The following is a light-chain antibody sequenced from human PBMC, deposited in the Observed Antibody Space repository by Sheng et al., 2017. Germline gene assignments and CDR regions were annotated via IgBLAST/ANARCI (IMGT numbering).Light chain of an antibody. CDR2: AAS. J-gene: IGKJ1*01. CDR3: QQYGSSLPWT. V-gene: IGKV3-20*01. CDR1: QSVSSSY. Sequence: EIVLTQSPGTLSLSPGERATLSCRTSQSVSSSYLAWYQQKPGQAPRLLIYAASSRATGIPDRFSGSGSGTDFTLTISRLEPEDFVLYYCQQYGSSLPWTFGQGTKVEIK.